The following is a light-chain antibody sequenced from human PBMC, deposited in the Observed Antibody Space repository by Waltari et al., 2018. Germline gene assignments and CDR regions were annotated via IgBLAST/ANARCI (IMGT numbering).Light chain of an antibody. Sequence: QSVLPQPPSASGPPGQRVTIFCSGRTSTIGTHSLYWYQHLPGTSPKVLIYRNNQRPAGVPDRFSGSNSDTSAALAISGLRSEDDAHYYCAVWDDSLSGWVFGGGTKVTVL. J-gene: IGLJ3*02. CDR2: RNN. CDR3: AVWDDSLSGWV. V-gene: IGLV1-47*01. CDR1: TSTIGTHS.